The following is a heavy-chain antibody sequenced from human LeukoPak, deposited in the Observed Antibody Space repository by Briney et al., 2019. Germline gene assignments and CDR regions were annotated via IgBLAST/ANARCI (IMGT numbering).Heavy chain of an antibody. J-gene: IGHJ5*02. CDR3: ARELLGDSSGYYWFDP. Sequence: PSETLSVTCTVSGGSISSGDFSWSWIRQPPGKGLEWIGYIYYSGSTYYNSSLKSRVTISVDTSKNQFSLKLSSVTAADTAVYYCARELLGDSSGYYWFDPWGQGTLVTVSS. CDR1: GGSISSGDFS. V-gene: IGHV4-30-4*01. D-gene: IGHD3-22*01. CDR2: IYYSGST.